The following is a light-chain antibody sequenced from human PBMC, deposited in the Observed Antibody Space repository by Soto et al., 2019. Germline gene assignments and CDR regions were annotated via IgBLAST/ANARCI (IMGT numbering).Light chain of an antibody. CDR2: DAS. Sequence: EIQMTQSPSTLSASVGDRVTITCRASQSITNWVAWYQQKPGKAPKFLIYDASTLQSGVPSRFSGSGSGTEFTLTITSLQPDDFATYYCQQYNSYSTFGQGTKVDIK. V-gene: IGKV1-5*01. J-gene: IGKJ1*01. CDR1: QSITNW. CDR3: QQYNSYST.